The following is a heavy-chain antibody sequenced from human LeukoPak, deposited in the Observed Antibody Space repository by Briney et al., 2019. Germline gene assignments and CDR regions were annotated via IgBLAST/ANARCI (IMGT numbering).Heavy chain of an antibody. CDR2: IYTSGST. V-gene: IGHV4-4*07. CDR1: GGSISSYY. Sequence: PSETLSLTCTVSGGSISSYYWSWIRQPAGKGLEWIGRIYTSGSTNYNPSLKSRVTISVDTSKNQFSLKLSSVTAADTAVYYCARGSSDWGYYYYMDVWGKGTTVTVSS. CDR3: ARGSSDWGYYYYMDV. J-gene: IGHJ6*03. D-gene: IGHD3-9*01.